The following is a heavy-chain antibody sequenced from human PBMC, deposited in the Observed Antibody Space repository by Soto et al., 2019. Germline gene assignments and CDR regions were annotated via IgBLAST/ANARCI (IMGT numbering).Heavy chain of an antibody. CDR3: AKDLDVVMVLSATRGLDV. CDR1: GFTFSNFG. V-gene: IGHV3-30*18. J-gene: IGHJ6*02. CDR2: ISYDGRSE. D-gene: IGHD2-15*01. Sequence: ESGGGMIQPGKSLRLSCVASGFTFSNFGMHWVRQAPGKGLEWVAGISYDGRSEYYVDSVRGRFILSRDNSKNTLSLQMISLRPEDTGVYYCAKDLDVVMVLSATRGLDVWGQGTTVTVSS.